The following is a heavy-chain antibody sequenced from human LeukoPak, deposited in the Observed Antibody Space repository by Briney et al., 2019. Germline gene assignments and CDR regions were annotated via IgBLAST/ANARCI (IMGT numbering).Heavy chain of an antibody. CDR3: ACGSGYNYLTFDY. D-gene: IGHD5-24*01. CDR1: GVSVGSYY. J-gene: IGHJ4*02. CDR2: ISYTGTT. V-gene: IGHV4-59*02. Sequence: SETLSLTCTVSGVSVGSYYWSWLRQPPGKGLEWIAYISYTGTTNYNPSLKSRVTISIDMSKNQFSLKLNSVSAADTAVYYCACGSGYNYLTFDYWGQGALVTVSS.